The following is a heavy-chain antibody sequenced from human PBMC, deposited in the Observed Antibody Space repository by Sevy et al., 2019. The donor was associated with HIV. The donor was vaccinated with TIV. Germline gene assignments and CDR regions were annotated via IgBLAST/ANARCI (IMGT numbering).Heavy chain of an antibody. J-gene: IGHJ6*02. D-gene: IGHD3-3*01. CDR1: GFSFSNYA. CDR2: ISGNGGTT. Sequence: GGSLRLSCAASGFSFSNYAMSWVRQAPLKGLEWVAVISGNGGTTFYADSVKGRFTISRDNFKNTLYLQMNSLRAEDTAVEYCGTVPSGGNHAFGVVQDAWGQGTMVTVSS. CDR3: GTVPSGGNHAFGVVQDA. V-gene: IGHV3-23*01.